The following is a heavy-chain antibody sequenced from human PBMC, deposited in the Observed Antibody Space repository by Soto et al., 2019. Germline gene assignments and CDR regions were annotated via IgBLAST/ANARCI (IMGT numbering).Heavy chain of an antibody. Sequence: SVKVSCKASGGTFSSYAISWVRQAPGQGLEWMGGIIPIFGTANYAQKFQGRVTITADESTSTAYMELSSLRSEDTAVYYCARCQRRSDFCRGYYHYYSYYYGMDVWGQGTTVTVSS. CDR3: ARCQRRSDFCRGYYHYYSYYYGMDV. J-gene: IGHJ6*02. D-gene: IGHD3-3*01. CDR1: GGTFSSYA. V-gene: IGHV1-69*13. CDR2: IIPIFGTA.